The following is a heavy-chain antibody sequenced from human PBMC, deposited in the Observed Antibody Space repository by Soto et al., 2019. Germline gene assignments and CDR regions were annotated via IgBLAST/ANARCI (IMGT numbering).Heavy chain of an antibody. CDR1: GFTFSSYA. D-gene: IGHD1-26*01. V-gene: IGHV3-15*01. CDR2: IKSKTDGGTT. CDR3: TTDSSGSYLVDY. J-gene: IGHJ4*02. Sequence: VQLVESGGGVVQPGRSLRLSCAASGFTFSSYAMHWVRQAPGKGLEWVGRIKSKTDGGTTDYAAPVKGRFTISRDDSKNTLYLQMNSLKTEDTAVYYCTTDSSGSYLVDYWGQGTLVTVSS.